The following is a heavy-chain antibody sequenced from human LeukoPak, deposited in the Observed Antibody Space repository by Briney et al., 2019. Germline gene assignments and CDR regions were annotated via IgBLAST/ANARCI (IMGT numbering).Heavy chain of an antibody. CDR1: GGSINSY. CDR3: ATDSWSRDAFDI. J-gene: IGHJ3*02. CDR2: ISGSGTI. Sequence: SETLSLTCTVSGGSINSYWSWIRQPAGKGLEWIGRISGSGTITYNPALQSRLSISIDTSKNQFSLKLSSVTAADTAVYYCATDSWSRDAFDIWGQGTMVTVSS. D-gene: IGHD3-22*01. V-gene: IGHV4-4*07.